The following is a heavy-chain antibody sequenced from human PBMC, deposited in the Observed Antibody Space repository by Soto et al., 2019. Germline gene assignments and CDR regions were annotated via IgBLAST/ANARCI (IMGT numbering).Heavy chain of an antibody. Sequence: QVQLQQWGAGLLKPSETLSLTCAVYGGSFSGYYWSWIRQPPGKGLEWIGEINHSGSTNYNPSLKSRVTISVDTSKNQFALKLSSATAAATAGYYCANHGGDPRAYWGQGTLVTVSS. D-gene: IGHD2-21*02. CDR3: ANHGGDPRAY. CDR1: GGSFSGYY. V-gene: IGHV4-34*01. CDR2: INHSGST. J-gene: IGHJ4*02.